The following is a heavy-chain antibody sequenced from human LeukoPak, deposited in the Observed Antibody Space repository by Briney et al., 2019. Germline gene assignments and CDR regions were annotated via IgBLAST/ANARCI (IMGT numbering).Heavy chain of an antibody. CDR3: ARAIHYSSSWYGSGALYWYFDL. J-gene: IGHJ2*01. D-gene: IGHD6-13*01. V-gene: IGHV1-2*02. CDR2: INPNSGAT. CDR1: GYTFTGYY. Sequence: ASVKVSCKASGYTFTGYYLHWVRQAPGQGLEWMGWINPNSGATNYAQKFQGRVTMTRDTSISTAYMALSRLTSDDTAVYYCARAIHYSSSWYGSGALYWYFDLWGRGTLVTVSS.